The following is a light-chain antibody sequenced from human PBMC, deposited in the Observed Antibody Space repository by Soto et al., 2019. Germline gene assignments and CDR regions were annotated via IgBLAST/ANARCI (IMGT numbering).Light chain of an antibody. V-gene: IGKV1-27*01. CDR1: QGISNY. CDR2: AAS. Sequence: DIQMTQSPSSLSASVGDRVTITGRASQGISNYLAWYQQKPGKVPKLLIYAASTLQSGVPSRFSGSGYGTDFTLTISSLQPEDVATYYCQKYNSAPHTFGQGTKLEIK. J-gene: IGKJ2*01. CDR3: QKYNSAPHT.